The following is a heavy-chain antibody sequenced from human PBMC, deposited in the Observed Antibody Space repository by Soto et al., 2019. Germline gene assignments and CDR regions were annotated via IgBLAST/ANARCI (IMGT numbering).Heavy chain of an antibody. CDR1: GGSISSGGYY. D-gene: IGHD6-13*01. CDR3: AISSGGSSSLKFDY. Sequence: SETLSLTCTVSGGSISSGGYYWSWIRQHPGKGLEWIGYIYYSGSTYYNPSLKSRVTISVDTSKNQFSLKLSSVTAADTAVYYCAISSGGSSSLKFDYWGQGTLVTVSS. J-gene: IGHJ4*02. CDR2: IYYSGST. V-gene: IGHV4-31*03.